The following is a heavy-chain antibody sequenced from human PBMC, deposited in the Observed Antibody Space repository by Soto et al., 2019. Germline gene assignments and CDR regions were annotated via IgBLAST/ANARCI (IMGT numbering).Heavy chain of an antibody. CDR1: GFTFGNYG. CDR2: ISDTGSNT. D-gene: IGHD6-6*01. J-gene: IGHJ4*02. V-gene: IGHV3-23*05. CDR3: AKRVAYSSSSAFFDN. Sequence: GGSLRLSCAASGFTFGNYGMNWVRQAPGKGLEWVSSISDTGSNTFYADFVKGRFTISRDNSKSSLYLQMSSLRADDTALYFCAKRVAYSSSSAFFDNWGQGIQVTVSS.